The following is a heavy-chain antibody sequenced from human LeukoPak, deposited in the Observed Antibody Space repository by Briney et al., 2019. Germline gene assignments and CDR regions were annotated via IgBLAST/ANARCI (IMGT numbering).Heavy chain of an antibody. Sequence: WVRLAPGXXXEWVSGISGSGGSTHYADPVKGRFTISRDNSKNTLYLQMNSPRGEDTAEYYCAKDLPSNMAVASYYFDYWGQGTLVTVSS. CDR2: ISGSGGST. CDR3: AKDLPSNMAVASYYFDY. J-gene: IGHJ4*02. D-gene: IGHD6-19*01. V-gene: IGHV3-23*01.